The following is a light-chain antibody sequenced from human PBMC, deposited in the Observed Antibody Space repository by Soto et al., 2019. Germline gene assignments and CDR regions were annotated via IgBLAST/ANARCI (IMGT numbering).Light chain of an antibody. CDR2: RVS. V-gene: IGKV3-15*01. J-gene: IGKJ4*01. Sequence: EIVMTQSPATLSLSPGERATLSCRASQSINSNLAWYQQKPGQAPRLFMFRVSSRATGVPARFSGSGSETEFNLTINSLQSEDFAVYYCQQYNNWPRATFGGGTKVETK. CDR3: QQYNNWPRAT. CDR1: QSINSN.